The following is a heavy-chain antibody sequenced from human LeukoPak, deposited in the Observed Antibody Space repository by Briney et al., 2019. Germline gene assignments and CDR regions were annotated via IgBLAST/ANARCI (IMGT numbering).Heavy chain of an antibody. D-gene: IGHD1-26*01. CDR1: GGSIRSTNW. J-gene: IGHJ4*02. CDR2: IALSGQI. V-gene: IGHV4-4*02. CDR3: SRESGAFCPFGY. Sequence: PSETLSLTCGVSGGSIRSTNWWSWVRQPPGQGLEWIGEIALSGQINFNPSLNGRVTMSLDGARNHLSLQLTSVTAAATAIYYCSRESGAFCPFGYWGQGTLVIVPP.